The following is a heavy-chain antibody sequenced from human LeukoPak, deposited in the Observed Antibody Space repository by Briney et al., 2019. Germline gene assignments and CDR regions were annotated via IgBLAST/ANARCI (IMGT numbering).Heavy chain of an antibody. CDR1: GFTFSDYS. J-gene: IGHJ4*02. CDR3: ARVGDGYSVNYFDY. Sequence: GGSLRLSCAASGFTFSDYSMSWVRQAPGKGLEGVSYISGTGSIKYADSVKGRFTVSRDNAKNSLYLQMNSLRDEDTAVFYCARVGDGYSVNYFDYWGQGILVTVSS. CDR2: ISGTGSI. V-gene: IGHV3-48*02. D-gene: IGHD5-24*01.